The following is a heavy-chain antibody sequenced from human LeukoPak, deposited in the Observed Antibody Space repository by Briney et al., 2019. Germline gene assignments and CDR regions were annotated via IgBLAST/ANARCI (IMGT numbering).Heavy chain of an antibody. J-gene: IGHJ3*01. Sequence: SQTLSLTCALSGDSVSSNSAAWNWIRQSPSRGLEWLGRTYYRSKWYNDYAVSVKSRITINPDTSKNQFSLQLNSVTPEDTAVYYCARERISMVRGAGDTFDVWGQGTVVTVSS. CDR3: ARERISMVRGAGDTFDV. CDR1: GDSVSSNSAA. V-gene: IGHV6-1*01. D-gene: IGHD3-10*01. CDR2: TYYRSKWYN.